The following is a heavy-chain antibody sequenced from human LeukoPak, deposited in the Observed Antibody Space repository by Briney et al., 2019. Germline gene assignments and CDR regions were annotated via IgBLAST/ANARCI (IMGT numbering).Heavy chain of an antibody. CDR2: IYYGGRT. J-gene: IGHJ4*02. CDR3: ARGGYYFDY. Sequence: SETLSLTCTVSGGSISSGDYYWSWIRQHPGKGLEWIGYIYYGGRTHYNPSLKSRVTISVDTSKNQFSLNLNSVTAADTAVYYCARGGYYFDYWGQGTLVTVSS. V-gene: IGHV4-31*03. CDR1: GGSISSGDYY. D-gene: IGHD5-12*01.